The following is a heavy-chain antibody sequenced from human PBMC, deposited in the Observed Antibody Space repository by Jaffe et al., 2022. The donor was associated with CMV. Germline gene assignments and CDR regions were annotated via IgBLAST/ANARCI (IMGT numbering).Heavy chain of an antibody. J-gene: IGHJ4*02. Sequence: QVQLQESGPGLVKPSQTLSLTCTVSGGSISSGGYYWSWIRQHPGKGLEWIGYIYYSGSTYYNPSLKSRVTISVDTSKNQFSLKLSSVTAADTAVYYCARGLGYCSGGSCYEEGQIDYWGQGTLVTVSS. CDR1: GGSISSGGYY. CDR2: IYYSGST. V-gene: IGHV4-31*03. D-gene: IGHD2-15*01. CDR3: ARGLGYCSGGSCYEEGQIDY.